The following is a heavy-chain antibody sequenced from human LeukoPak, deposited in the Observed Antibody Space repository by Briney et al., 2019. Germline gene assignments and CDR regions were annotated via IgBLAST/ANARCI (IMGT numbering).Heavy chain of an antibody. D-gene: IGHD3-16*01. J-gene: IGHJ4*02. Sequence: GGSLRLSCAASGFAISRYWMAWVRQAPGKGLEWVAHIKEDGREKNYVDPVKGRFTISRDNAKNSVYLQMNSLRVEDTAVYYCVRDDYLGYWGQGTLVTVSS. CDR3: VRDDYLGY. CDR1: GFAISRYW. V-gene: IGHV3-7*05. CDR2: IKEDGREK.